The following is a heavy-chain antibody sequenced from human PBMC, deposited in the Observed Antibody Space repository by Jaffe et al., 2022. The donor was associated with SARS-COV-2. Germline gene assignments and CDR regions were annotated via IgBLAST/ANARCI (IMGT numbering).Heavy chain of an antibody. J-gene: IGHJ4*02. D-gene: IGHD3-22*01. CDR2: IYWNDDK. Sequence: QITLKESGPTLVKPTQTLTLTCTFSGFSLSTSGVGVGWIRQPPGKALEWLALIYWNDDKRYSPSLKSRLTITKDTSKNQVVLTMTNMDPVDTATYYCAHGITYYYDSSDHFDYWGQGTLVTVSS. V-gene: IGHV2-5*01. CDR3: AHGITYYYDSSDHFDY. CDR1: GFSLSTSGVG.